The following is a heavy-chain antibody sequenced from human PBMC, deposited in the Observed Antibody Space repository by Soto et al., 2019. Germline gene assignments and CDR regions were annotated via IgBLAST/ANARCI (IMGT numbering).Heavy chain of an antibody. Sequence: EVHLLESGGGLVQPGGALRLSCPASGFSFSTNAMTWVRQAPGRGLGWVSAISGTGGNTYYADSVKGRFTISRDNSKNTLYLQMNSLRAEDTAVYYCAKGSDSSTWYIYWYFDLWGRGTLVTVSS. D-gene: IGHD6-13*01. CDR1: GFSFSTNA. V-gene: IGHV3-23*01. CDR3: AKGSDSSTWYIYWYFDL. CDR2: ISGTGGNT. J-gene: IGHJ2*01.